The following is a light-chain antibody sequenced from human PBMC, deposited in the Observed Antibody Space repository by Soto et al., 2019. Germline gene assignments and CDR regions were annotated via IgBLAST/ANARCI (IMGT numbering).Light chain of an antibody. Sequence: QSALTQPRSVSGSPGQSVTISCAGTSSDVGAYNWVSWYQQHPGKVPKLIIYDVTRRPSGVPDRFSGSKSGNTASLTISGLHADYEADYYCCSYAGSYPLVFGGGTKLTVL. CDR3: CSYAGSYPLV. J-gene: IGLJ3*02. CDR1: SSDVGAYNW. CDR2: DVT. V-gene: IGLV2-11*01.